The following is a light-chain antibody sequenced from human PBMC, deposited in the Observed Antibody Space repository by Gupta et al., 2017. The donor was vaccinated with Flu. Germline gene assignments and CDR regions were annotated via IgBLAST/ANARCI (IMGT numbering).Light chain of an antibody. Sequence: GGSNSRIQCVHGTERQPSRAPVLIVYGDSDRPSGIPERISGSKSGNTATLTISRVEGGDEADYYCQVWDTTSDQPVFGGGTKLTVL. V-gene: IGLV3-21*02. CDR3: QVWDTTSDQPV. J-gene: IGLJ2*01. CDR1: NSRIQC. CDR2: GDS.